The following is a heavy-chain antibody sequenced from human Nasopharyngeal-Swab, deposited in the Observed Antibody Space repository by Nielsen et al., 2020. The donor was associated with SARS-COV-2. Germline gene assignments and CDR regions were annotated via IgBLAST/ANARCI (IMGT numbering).Heavy chain of an antibody. CDR1: GFTFDDYA. CDR2: ISWNSGSI. J-gene: IGHJ5*02. V-gene: IGHV3-9*01. Sequence: SLKISCAASGFTFDDYAMHWVRQAPGKGLEWVSGISWNSGSIGYADSVKGRFTISRDNAKNSLYLQMNSLRAEDTALYSCAKDPNNGELLPGWFDPWGQGTLVTVSS. CDR3: AKDPNNGELLPGWFDP. D-gene: IGHD3-10*01.